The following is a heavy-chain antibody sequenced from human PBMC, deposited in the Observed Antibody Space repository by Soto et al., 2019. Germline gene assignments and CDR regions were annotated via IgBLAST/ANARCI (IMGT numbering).Heavy chain of an antibody. V-gene: IGHV1-69*01. CDR1: GGTFSSYA. J-gene: IGHJ4*02. CDR2: IIPIFGTA. Sequence: AVKVSCKASGGTFSSYAISWVRQAPGQGLEWMGGIIPIFGTANYAQKFQGRVTITADESTSTAYMELSSLRSEDTAVYYCARDGARRYCSGGSCCYFDYWGQGTLVTVSS. CDR3: ARDGARRYCSGGSCCYFDY. D-gene: IGHD2-15*01.